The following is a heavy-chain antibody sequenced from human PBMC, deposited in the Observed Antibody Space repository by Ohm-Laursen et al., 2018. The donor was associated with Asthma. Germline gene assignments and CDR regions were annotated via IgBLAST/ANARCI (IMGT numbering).Heavy chain of an antibody. J-gene: IGHJ6*02. D-gene: IGHD3-16*01. CDR1: GGSISSGDYY. V-gene: IGHV4-30-4*01. CDR2: IYYSGST. Sequence: SETLSLTCSVSGGSISSGDYYWSWIRQPPGKGLEWIGYIYYSGSTYYNPSLKSRVTISVDTSKNQFSLKLSSVTAADTAVYYCARDWAHSGMDVWGQGTTVTVSS. CDR3: ARDWAHSGMDV.